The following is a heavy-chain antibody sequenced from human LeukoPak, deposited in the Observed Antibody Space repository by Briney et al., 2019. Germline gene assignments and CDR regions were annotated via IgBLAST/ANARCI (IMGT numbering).Heavy chain of an antibody. V-gene: IGHV4-59*01. D-gene: IGHD3-3*01. CDR3: ARGVYYDFWTIDY. J-gene: IGHJ4*02. CDR1: GGSISSYY. CDR2: IYYSGST. Sequence: SETLSLTCTVSGGSISSYYWSWIRQPPGKGLEWIGYIYYSGSTNYNPSLKSRVTISVDTSKNQFSLKLSSVTAADTAVYYCARGVYYDFWTIDYWGQGTLVTVSS.